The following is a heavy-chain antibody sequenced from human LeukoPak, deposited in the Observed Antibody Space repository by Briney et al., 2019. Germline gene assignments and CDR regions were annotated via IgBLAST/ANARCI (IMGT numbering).Heavy chain of an antibody. J-gene: IGHJ4*02. CDR3: ARGLLRDGYTYTYSFDY. CDR1: GFTVSTNY. CDR2: VYMGGTT. Sequence: GSLRLSCAASGFTVSTNYMNWVRQAPGKGLEWVSVVYMGGTTYYADSVKGRFTISRDSTKNTIYLQMNNLRAEDTAVYYCARGLLRDGYTYTYSFDYCGQGALVTVSS. V-gene: IGHV3-66*01. D-gene: IGHD5-18*01.